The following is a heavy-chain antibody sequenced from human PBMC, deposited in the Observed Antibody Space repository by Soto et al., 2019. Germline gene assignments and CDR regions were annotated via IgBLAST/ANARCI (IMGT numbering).Heavy chain of an antibody. J-gene: IGHJ4*02. CDR2: ISYSGST. CDR3: ATMGTPATGLYFFDY. D-gene: IGHD2-15*01. Sequence: QVQLQESGPGLVKPSQTLSLTCTVSGGSISSGNYYWSWIRQPPGKGLEWIGFISYSGSTYYSTYLKSRFTISVDTSKSQFSLNLSFVTAADTAVYYCATMGTPATGLYFFDYWGQGSLVTVSS. V-gene: IGHV4-30-4*01. CDR1: GGSISSGNYY.